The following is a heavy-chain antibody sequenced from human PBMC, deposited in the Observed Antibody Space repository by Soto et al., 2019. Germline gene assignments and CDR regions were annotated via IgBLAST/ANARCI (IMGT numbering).Heavy chain of an antibody. J-gene: IGHJ6*02. CDR1: GYTFTSYG. D-gene: IGHD3-9*01. Sequence: ASVNVSCKASGYTFTSYGINWVRQTPGQGLEWLGWISAYDGYTTYAQILQGRVFMTTDTSTKTAYMELRSLRSDDTATYFCARGGYYDTSGSRNYHYYGMNVWGQGTTVTVSS. CDR2: ISAYDGYT. CDR3: ARGGYYDTSGSRNYHYYGMNV. V-gene: IGHV1-18*01.